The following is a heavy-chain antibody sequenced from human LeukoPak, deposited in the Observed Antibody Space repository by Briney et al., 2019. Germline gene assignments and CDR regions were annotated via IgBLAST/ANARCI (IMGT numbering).Heavy chain of an antibody. J-gene: IGHJ4*02. CDR2: IWEDGSNI. D-gene: IGHD6-19*01. CDR1: RFTFSSYG. V-gene: IGHV3-33*01. Sequence: GGSLRLSSAASRFTFSSYGMHWVRQAPGKGLEWVSVIWEDGSNINYADSVKGRFTISRDNSKNTLYLQMNSLRAEDTAVYYCARVGYNSGWYEYWGQGALVTVSS. CDR3: ARVGYNSGWYEY.